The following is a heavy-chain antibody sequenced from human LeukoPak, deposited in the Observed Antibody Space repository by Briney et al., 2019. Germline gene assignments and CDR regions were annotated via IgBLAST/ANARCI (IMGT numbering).Heavy chain of an antibody. CDR2: IYYSGST. J-gene: IGHJ1*01. CDR3: ARVLGNSPESSEYFQH. V-gene: IGHV4-30-4*01. Sequence: SQTLSLTRTVSGGSISSGDYYWSWIRQPPGKGLEWIGYIYYSGSTYYNPSLKSRVTISVDTSKNQFSLKLSSVTAADTAVYYCARVLGNSPESSEYFQHWGQGTLVTVSS. D-gene: IGHD4-23*01. CDR1: GGSISSGDYY.